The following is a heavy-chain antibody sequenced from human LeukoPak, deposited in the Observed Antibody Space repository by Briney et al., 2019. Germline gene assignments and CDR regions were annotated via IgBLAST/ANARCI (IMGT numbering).Heavy chain of an antibody. CDR1: GFTFSSYS. CDR2: ISSNSRYI. D-gene: IGHD2-21*02. Sequence: SGGSLRLSCVASGFTFSSYSMNWVRQAPGKGLEWVSSISSNSRYIYGADAVKVRFTISRDNAKNSLYLQMNSLRAEDTAVYYCARAVVGSCGGDCYGLYFDYWGQGTLVTVSS. V-gene: IGHV3-21*01. CDR3: ARAVVGSCGGDCYGLYFDY. J-gene: IGHJ4*02.